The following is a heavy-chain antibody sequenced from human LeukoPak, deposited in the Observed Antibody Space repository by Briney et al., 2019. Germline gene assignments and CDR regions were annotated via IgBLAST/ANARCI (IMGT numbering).Heavy chain of an antibody. CDR2: IKQDGSEK. D-gene: IGHD3-3*01. Sequence: GGSLRLSCAASGFTVSSNYMSWVRQAPGKGLEWVANIKQDGSEKYYVDSVKGRFTISRDNAKNSLYLQMNSLRAEDTAVYYCARLDFGVAGGDYWGQGTLVTVSS. CDR3: ARLDFGVAGGDY. J-gene: IGHJ4*02. CDR1: GFTVSSNY. V-gene: IGHV3-7*01.